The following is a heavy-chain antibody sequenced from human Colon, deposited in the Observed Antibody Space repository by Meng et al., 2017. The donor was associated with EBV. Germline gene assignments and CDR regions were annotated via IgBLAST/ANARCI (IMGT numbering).Heavy chain of an antibody. CDR3: ARHTFSGNPGGIDS. J-gene: IGHJ4*02. CDR1: GGPISRTGTC. CDR2: QCHADDT. D-gene: IGHD4-23*01. V-gene: IGHV4-39*01. Sequence: QLRWREGGLGLVKPSATLSLTCTGPGGPISRTGTCGGWIRQPPGKGLEWIGSQCHADDTYYNPSFMGRVTISVDTSKNQVSLKLTSVTAADTSIYYCARHTFSGNPGGIDSGGQGILVTVSS.